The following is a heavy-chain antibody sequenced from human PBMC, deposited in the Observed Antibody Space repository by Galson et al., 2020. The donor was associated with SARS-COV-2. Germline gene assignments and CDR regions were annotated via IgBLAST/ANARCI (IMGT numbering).Heavy chain of an antibody. D-gene: IGHD3-10*01. CDR3: AKGPWERFYFGSGSVYFDY. CDR1: GFTFSYYA. Sequence: GESLKISCAASGFTFSYYAMSWVRQAPGLGLESVSAISHSGGTTYYAHSVEGRFTISRDNSKNTLELQMNGLRAEDTAIYYCAKGPWERFYFGSGSVYFDYWGQGTLVTVSS. J-gene: IGHJ4*02. CDR2: ISHSGGTT. V-gene: IGHV3-23*01.